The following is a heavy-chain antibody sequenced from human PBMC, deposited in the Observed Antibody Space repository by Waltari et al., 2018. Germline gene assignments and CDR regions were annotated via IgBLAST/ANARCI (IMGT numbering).Heavy chain of an antibody. CDR3: ARVMGRGYYYDSSGYYALDY. CDR1: GGSISIHY. V-gene: IGHV4-59*11. J-gene: IGHJ4*02. Sequence: QVQLHESGPGLVKPSETLSLTCTFSGGSISIHYWTWSRPPHGKGLAWIGYIYYSGSTNYNPSIKSRVTISVETSKNQFSLKLSYVTAADTAVYYCARVMGRGYYYDSSGYYALDYWGQGTLVTVSS. D-gene: IGHD3-22*01. CDR2: IYYSGST.